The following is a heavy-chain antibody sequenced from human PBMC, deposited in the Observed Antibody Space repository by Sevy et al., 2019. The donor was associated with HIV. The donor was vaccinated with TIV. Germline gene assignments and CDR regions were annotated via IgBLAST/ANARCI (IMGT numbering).Heavy chain of an antibody. CDR1: GGSSTSLY. CDR3: AGENAWGRGYP. D-gene: IGHD1-26*01. CDR2: IYYNGHI. J-gene: IGHJ5*02. Sequence: SETLSRTCTVSGGSSTSLYWNWIRQPPGKGLEWIANIYYNGHINYNPSLKSRVTLSLDTSKNQFSLRLSSLTAADTAMYYCAGENAWGRGYPWGQGTLVTVSS. V-gene: IGHV4-59*08.